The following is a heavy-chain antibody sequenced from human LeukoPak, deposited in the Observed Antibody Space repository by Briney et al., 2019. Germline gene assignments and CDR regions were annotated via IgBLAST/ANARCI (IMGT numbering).Heavy chain of an antibody. V-gene: IGHV3-30*02. D-gene: IGHD5-24*01. CDR1: GFTFSSYG. Sequence: GGSLRLSCAASGFTFSSYGMHWVRQAPGKGLEWVAFIRYDGSNKYYADSVKGRFTISRDNSKNTLYLQMNSLRAEDTAVYYCAKDGDGYKGLWNYYYMDVWGKGTTVTVSS. CDR3: AKDGDGYKGLWNYYYMDV. CDR2: IRYDGSNK. J-gene: IGHJ6*03.